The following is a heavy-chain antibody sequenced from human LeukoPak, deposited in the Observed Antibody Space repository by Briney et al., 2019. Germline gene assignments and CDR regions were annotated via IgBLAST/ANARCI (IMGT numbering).Heavy chain of an antibody. D-gene: IGHD3-9*01. CDR1: GFTFSSYA. J-gene: IGHJ4*02. CDR2: IPYDGSNK. Sequence: GGSLRLSCAASGFTFSSYAMSWVRQAPGKGLEWVAVIPYDGSNKYYADSVKGRFTISRDNSKNTLYLQMNSLRAEDTAVYYCARDPKKIRYFDWLAVDYWGQGTLVTVSS. V-gene: IGHV3-30-3*01. CDR3: ARDPKKIRYFDWLAVDY.